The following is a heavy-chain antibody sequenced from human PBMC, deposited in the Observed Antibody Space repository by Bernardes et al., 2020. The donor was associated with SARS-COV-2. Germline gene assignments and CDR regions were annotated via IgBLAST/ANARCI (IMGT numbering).Heavy chain of an antibody. CDR1: GYTFSNYG. J-gene: IGHJ3*02. CDR3: ARTYYYGSGGYFAAFEI. D-gene: IGHD3-10*01. V-gene: IGHV1-2*02. Sequence: ASVKVSCKASGYTFSNYGISWVRQAPGQGLEWMGWINPHSGRTNYAQKFQGRVTMTRDTSISTAYMELSRLGSDDTAVYYCARTYYYGSGGYFAAFEIWGQGTMVTVSS. CDR2: INPHSGRT.